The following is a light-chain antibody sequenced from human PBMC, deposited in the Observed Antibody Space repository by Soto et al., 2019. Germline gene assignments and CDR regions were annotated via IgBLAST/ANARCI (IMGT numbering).Light chain of an antibody. CDR2: GYN. Sequence: QAVVTQPPSVSGAPGQRVTISCTGSSSNIGAGYDVHWYQQVPGTAPKLLIYGYNNRPSGVSDRFSGSKSGTSASLAITGLQAEDEADYYCQSYDSSLSGVVFGGGTKVTVL. V-gene: IGLV1-40*01. CDR3: QSYDSSLSGVV. CDR1: SSNIGAGYD. J-gene: IGLJ2*01.